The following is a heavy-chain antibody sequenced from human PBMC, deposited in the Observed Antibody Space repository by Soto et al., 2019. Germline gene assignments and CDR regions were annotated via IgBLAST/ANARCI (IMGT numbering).Heavy chain of an antibody. CDR3: ARATVTTRLHGLDAFDI. D-gene: IGHD4-17*01. J-gene: IGHJ3*02. CDR1: GGSISSGGYY. V-gene: IGHV4-31*03. Sequence: QVQLQESGLGLVKPSQTLSLTCTVSGGSISSGGYYWSWIRQHPGKGLEWIGYIYYSGSTYYNPSLKSRVTISVDTSKNQFSLKLSSVTAADTAVYYCARATVTTRLHGLDAFDIWGQGTMVTVSS. CDR2: IYYSGST.